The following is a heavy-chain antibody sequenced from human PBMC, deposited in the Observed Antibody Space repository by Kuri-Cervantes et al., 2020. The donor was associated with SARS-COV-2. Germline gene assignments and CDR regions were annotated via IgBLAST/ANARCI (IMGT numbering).Heavy chain of an antibody. D-gene: IGHD2-15*01. Sequence: SCTVSGGSISSGGYYWSWIRQHPGKGLEWIGYIYYSGSTYYNPSLKSRVTISVDTSKNQFSLKLSSVTAADTAVYYCARDNYSSGGSCYSYYYGMDVWGQGTTVTVSS. CDR2: IYYSGST. CDR1: GGSISSGGYY. V-gene: IGHV4-31*02. CDR3: ARDNYSSGGSCYSYYYGMDV. J-gene: IGHJ6*02.